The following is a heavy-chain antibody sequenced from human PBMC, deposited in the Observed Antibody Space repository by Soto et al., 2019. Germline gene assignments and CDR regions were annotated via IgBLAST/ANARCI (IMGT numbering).Heavy chain of an antibody. CDR3: ARDVYGDYDLGWYFDL. CDR2: ISSNGGST. J-gene: IGHJ2*01. Sequence: GGSLRLSCAASGFTFSSYAMHWVRQAPGKGLEYVSAISSNGGSTYYANSVKGRFTISRDNSKNTLYLQMGSLRAEDMAVYYCARDVYGDYDLGWYFDLWGRGTLVTVSS. V-gene: IGHV3-64*01. D-gene: IGHD4-17*01. CDR1: GFTFSSYA.